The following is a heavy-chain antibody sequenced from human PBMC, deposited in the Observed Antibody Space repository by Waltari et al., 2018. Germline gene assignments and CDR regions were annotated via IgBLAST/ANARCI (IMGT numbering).Heavy chain of an antibody. CDR2: MNPNSGNT. D-gene: IGHD3-16*01. J-gene: IGHJ5*02. V-gene: IGHV1-8*03. CDR3: AGGGGRSNWFDP. Sequence: QVQLVQSGSEVKKPGASVKVSCKASGYTFTSYDLNCLRQAPGQGHEWMGRMNPNSGNTGYEQKFQSRVTITRNTSISKDYMELSSLRSEDTAVYYCAGGGGRSNWFDPWGQGTLVTVSS. CDR1: GYTFTSYD.